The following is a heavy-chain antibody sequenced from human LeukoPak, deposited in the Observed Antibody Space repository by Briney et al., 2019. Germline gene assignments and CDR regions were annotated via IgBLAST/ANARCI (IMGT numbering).Heavy chain of an antibody. CDR2: IIPIFGTA. J-gene: IGHJ4*02. V-gene: IGHV1-69*01. CDR1: GGTFSSYA. D-gene: IGHD3-22*01. Sequence: WASVKVSCKASGGTFSSYAISWVRQAPGQGLEWMGGIIPIFGTANYSQKFQGRVTITADESTSTAYMELSSLRSEDTAVYYCARALHYYYDSSGSDYWGQGTLVTVSS. CDR3: ARALHYYYDSSGSDY.